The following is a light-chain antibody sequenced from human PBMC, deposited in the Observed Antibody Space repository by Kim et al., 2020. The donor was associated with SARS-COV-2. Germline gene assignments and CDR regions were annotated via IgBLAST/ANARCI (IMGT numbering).Light chain of an antibody. Sequence: AALSCQASQTVGTTSLAWYQQKPGQAPRLLVYGVYKRATGIPDRFSGSGSETGFTLTISRLEPEDFALYYCQHYAGSPPMYTFGQGTKLEI. J-gene: IGKJ2*01. CDR2: GVY. CDR3: QHYAGSPPMYT. V-gene: IGKV3-20*01. CDR1: QTVGTTS.